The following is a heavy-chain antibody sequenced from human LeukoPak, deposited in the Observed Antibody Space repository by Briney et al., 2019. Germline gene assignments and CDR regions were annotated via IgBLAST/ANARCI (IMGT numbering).Heavy chain of an antibody. J-gene: IGHJ4*02. CDR2: IYYSGST. Sequence: PSETLSLTCTVSGGSISSGGYYWSWIRQHPGKGLEWIGYIYYSGSTYYNPSLKSRVTISVDTSKNQFSLKLSSVTAADTAVYYCARDTVDRVAAAGTPYFDYWGQGTLVTVSS. V-gene: IGHV4-31*03. D-gene: IGHD6-13*01. CDR1: GGSISSGGYY. CDR3: ARDTVDRVAAAGTPYFDY.